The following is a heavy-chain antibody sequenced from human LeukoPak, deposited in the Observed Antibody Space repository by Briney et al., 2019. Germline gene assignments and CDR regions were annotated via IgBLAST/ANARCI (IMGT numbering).Heavy chain of an antibody. CDR2: ISSSGSTI. V-gene: IGHV3-48*03. CDR3: ASDSYGAGLGFDI. Sequence: GGSLRLSCAASGFTFSSYEMNWVRQAPGKGLEWVSYISSSGSTIYYADSMKGRFTISRDNAKNSLYLQMNSLRAEDTAVYYCASDSYGAGLGFDIWGQGTMVTVSS. D-gene: IGHD5-18*01. J-gene: IGHJ3*02. CDR1: GFTFSSYE.